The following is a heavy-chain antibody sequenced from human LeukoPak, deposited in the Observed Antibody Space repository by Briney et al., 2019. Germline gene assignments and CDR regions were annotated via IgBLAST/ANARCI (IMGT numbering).Heavy chain of an antibody. V-gene: IGHV1-2*04. J-gene: IGHJ6*02. Sequence: ASVKVSCKASGYTFTGYYMHWVRQAPGQGLEWMGWINPNSGGTNYAQKFQGWVTMTRDTSISTAYMELSRLRSDDTAVYYCARGAFGELRGYYYYYYYGMDVWGQGTTVTVSS. CDR2: INPNSGGT. CDR3: ARGAFGELRGYYYYYYYGMDV. D-gene: IGHD3-10*01. CDR1: GYTFTGYY.